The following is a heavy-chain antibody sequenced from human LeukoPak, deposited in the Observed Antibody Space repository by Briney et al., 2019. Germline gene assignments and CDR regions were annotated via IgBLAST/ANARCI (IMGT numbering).Heavy chain of an antibody. D-gene: IGHD3-9*01. CDR1: GFTFSSYY. CDR2: INWNGGST. Sequence: PGGSLRLSCAASGFTFSSYYMTWVRQAPGKGLEWVSGINWNGGSTGYADSVKGRFTISRDNAKNSLYLQMNTLRVEDTAVYYCTRDLMDYDVSTGLHHYYMDVWGQGTTVTVSS. V-gene: IGHV3-20*04. CDR3: TRDLMDYDVSTGLHHYYMDV. J-gene: IGHJ6*02.